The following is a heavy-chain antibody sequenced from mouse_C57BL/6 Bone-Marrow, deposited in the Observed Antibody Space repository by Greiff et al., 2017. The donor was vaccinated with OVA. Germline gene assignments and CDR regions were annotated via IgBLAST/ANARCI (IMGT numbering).Heavy chain of an antibody. V-gene: IGHV1-64*01. Sequence: VQLQQPGAELVKPGASVKLSCKASGYTFTSYWMHWVKQRPGQGLEWIGMIHPNSGSTNYNEKFKSKATLTVDKSSSTAYTQLSSLTSEDSAVYYCARWLLLRWYFDVWGTGTTVTVSS. CDR3: ARWLLLRWYFDV. CDR1: GYTFTSYW. D-gene: IGHD1-1*01. J-gene: IGHJ1*03. CDR2: IHPNSGST.